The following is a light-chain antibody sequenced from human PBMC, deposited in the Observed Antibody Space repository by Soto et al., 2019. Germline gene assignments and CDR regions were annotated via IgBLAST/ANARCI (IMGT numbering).Light chain of an antibody. CDR3: QSYDKRLTAYV. Sequence: QSVLTQPPSVSGAPGQRVTISWSGTSSSIGAGYEVHWYHQLPGTAHKLVVSGNGNRPSGVPDRLSASKSGTSASLAITGLQAEDEGHYYCQSYDKRLTAYVFGTGTKVTV. CDR1: SSSIGAGYE. CDR2: GNG. J-gene: IGLJ1*01. V-gene: IGLV1-40*01.